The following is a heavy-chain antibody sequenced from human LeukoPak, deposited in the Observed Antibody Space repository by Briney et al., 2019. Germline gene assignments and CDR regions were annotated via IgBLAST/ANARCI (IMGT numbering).Heavy chain of an antibody. CDR1: GFTFSSYA. CDR2: ISGSGGST. J-gene: IGHJ4*02. V-gene: IGHV3-23*01. Sequence: PGGSLRLSCAASGFTFSSYAMSWVRQAPGKGLEWVSAISGSGGSTYYADSVKGRFTISRDNAKNSLYLQMNSLRAEDTALYYCAKEVYYYDSSGYLDYWGQGTLVTVSS. CDR3: AKEVYYYDSSGYLDY. D-gene: IGHD3-22*01.